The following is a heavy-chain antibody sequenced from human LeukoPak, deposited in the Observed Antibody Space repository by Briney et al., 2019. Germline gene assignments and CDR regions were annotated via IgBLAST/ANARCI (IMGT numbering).Heavy chain of an antibody. D-gene: IGHD3-3*01. Sequence: GASVKVSCKASGYTFTSYYMHWVRQAPGQGLEWMGIINPSGGSTSYAQKFQGRVTMTRDTSTSTVYMELSSLRSEDTAVYYCARDSVLRFLEWFPSWFDPWGQGTLGTVSS. J-gene: IGHJ5*02. CDR2: INPSGGST. V-gene: IGHV1-46*01. CDR3: ARDSVLRFLEWFPSWFDP. CDR1: GYTFTSYY.